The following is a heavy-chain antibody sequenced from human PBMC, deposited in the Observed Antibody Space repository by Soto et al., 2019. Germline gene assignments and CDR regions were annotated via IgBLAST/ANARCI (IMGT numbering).Heavy chain of an antibody. CDR2: VYSDGST. V-gene: IGHV4-4*07. D-gene: IGHD3-9*01. Sequence: SETLSLTCSVSGDTMIGFYWNWFRQSAGKGLEWIGRVYSDGSTNFHPSLQSRLQMSLDTSKQQFSLSLSSVTAADTAVYYCTRDDANYNILTGLGGYFDDWGQGTLVTSPQ. CDR3: TRDDANYNILTGLGGYFDD. CDR1: GDTMIGFY. J-gene: IGHJ4*02.